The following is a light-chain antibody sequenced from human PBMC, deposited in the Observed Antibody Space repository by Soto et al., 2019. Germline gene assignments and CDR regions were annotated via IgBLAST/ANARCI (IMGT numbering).Light chain of an antibody. CDR1: SSNIGNNY. J-gene: IGLJ2*01. CDR2: DNN. Sequence: QSVLTQPPSVSAAPGQEVTISCSGSSSNIGNNYVSWYQQLPGTAPKLLIYDNNKRPSGIPDRFSGSKSGTSATLGITGLQTGDEADYYCGTWDSSLSGYVVFGGGTQLTVL. V-gene: IGLV1-51*01. CDR3: GTWDSSLSGYVV.